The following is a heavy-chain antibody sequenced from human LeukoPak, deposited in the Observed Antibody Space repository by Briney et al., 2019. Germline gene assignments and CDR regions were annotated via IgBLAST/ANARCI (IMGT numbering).Heavy chain of an antibody. D-gene: IGHD1-26*01. CDR1: GGSITSTDW. CDR2: IYTSGST. J-gene: IGHJ3*02. V-gene: IGHV4-4*02. CDR3: ARVPALPFGAFDI. Sequence: SGTLSLTCNVSGGSITSTDWWSWVRQPPGKGLEWIGRIYTSGSTNYNPSLKSRVTISVDTSKNQFSLKLSSVTAADTAVYYCARVPALPFGAFDIWGQGTMVTVSS.